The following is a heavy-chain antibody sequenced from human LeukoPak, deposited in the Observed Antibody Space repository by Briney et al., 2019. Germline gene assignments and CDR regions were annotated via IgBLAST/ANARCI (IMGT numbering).Heavy chain of an antibody. V-gene: IGHV3-74*01. J-gene: IGHJ4*02. Sequence: GGSLRLSCAASGFTFSNYWMHWVRQAPGKGLVWVSRINSDGSTTTYADSVKGRFTISRDNSKNTLYLQMNSLRAEDTAVYYCAKVLSSGWFIDYFDYWGQGTLVTVSS. CDR3: AKVLSSGWFIDYFDY. CDR1: GFTFSNYW. CDR2: INSDGSTT. D-gene: IGHD6-19*01.